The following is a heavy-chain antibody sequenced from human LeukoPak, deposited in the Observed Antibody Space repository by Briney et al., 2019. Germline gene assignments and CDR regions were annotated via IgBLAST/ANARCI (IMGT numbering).Heavy chain of an antibody. Sequence: SETLSLTCTVSGGSISSSSYYRGWIRQPPGKGLEWIGSIYYSGSTYYNPSLKSRVTISVDTSKNQFSLKLSSVTAADTAVYYCARSFRFRAGPYYFDYWGQGTLVTVSS. D-gene: IGHD3-10*01. CDR1: GGSISSSSYY. V-gene: IGHV4-39*07. J-gene: IGHJ4*02. CDR2: IYYSGST. CDR3: ARSFRFRAGPYYFDY.